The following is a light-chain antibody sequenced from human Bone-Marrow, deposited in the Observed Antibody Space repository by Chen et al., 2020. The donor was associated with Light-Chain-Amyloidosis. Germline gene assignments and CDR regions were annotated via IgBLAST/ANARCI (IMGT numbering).Light chain of an antibody. V-gene: IGLV1-40*01. CDR1: SDNIVTGYD. J-gene: IGLJ2*01. CDR3: QTYDTTLSAPV. CDR2: SNS. Sequence: QSVLTQPPSVSVAPGQRVTIASAGSSDNIVTGYDVHWYQQPPGSAPKFVIYSNSNRPSGVPDRFSGSKSGTSASLVIPGLQAEDEADYYCQTYDTTLSAPVFGGGTRLTVL.